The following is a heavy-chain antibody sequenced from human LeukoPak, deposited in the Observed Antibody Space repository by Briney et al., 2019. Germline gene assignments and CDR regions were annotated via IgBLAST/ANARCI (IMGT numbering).Heavy chain of an antibody. Sequence: ASVKVSCKASGYTFTSYDINWVRQATGQGLEWMGWMNPNSGTTGYAQKFQGRVTITRNTSISTAYMELSSLRSEDTAVYYCARGGRRLLWFRESPRTTNWFDPWGQGTLVTVSS. D-gene: IGHD3-10*01. V-gene: IGHV1-8*01. CDR2: MNPNSGTT. CDR1: GYTFTSYD. CDR3: ARGGRRLLWFRESPRTTNWFDP. J-gene: IGHJ5*02.